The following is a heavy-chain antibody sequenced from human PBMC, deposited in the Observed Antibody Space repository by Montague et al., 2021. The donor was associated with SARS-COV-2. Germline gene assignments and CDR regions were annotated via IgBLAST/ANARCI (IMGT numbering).Heavy chain of an antibody. CDR2: IYHAGYI. CDR3: ARAPCVGDCNSLAIWFDP. V-gene: IGHV4-38-2*02. D-gene: IGHD2-21*02. J-gene: IGHJ5*02. CDR1: GYSISSGYF. Sequence: SETLSLTCTVFGYSISSGYFWAWLRQPPGKGLEWIGSIYHAGYIHYNPSLKSRVSISIDTSGNQISLRVTDVAAADTAVYYCARAPCVGDCNSLAIWFDPWGQGTLVSVSS.